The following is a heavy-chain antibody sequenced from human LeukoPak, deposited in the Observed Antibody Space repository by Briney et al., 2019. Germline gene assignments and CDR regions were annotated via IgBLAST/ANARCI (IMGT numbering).Heavy chain of an antibody. CDR2: ISDSGST. CDR3: ARGRYSYGWNDS. V-gene: IGHV4-31*03. J-gene: IGHJ5*01. Sequence: PSETLSLTCTVSGVSIGTSAYYWNWIRQHPGKGLEWIGFISDSGSTLYNPSLKSRVTISSDTSKNQFSLKLTSVTAADMAVYYCARGRYSYGWNDSWGQGTLVTVSS. CDR1: GVSIGTSAYY. D-gene: IGHD3-16*02.